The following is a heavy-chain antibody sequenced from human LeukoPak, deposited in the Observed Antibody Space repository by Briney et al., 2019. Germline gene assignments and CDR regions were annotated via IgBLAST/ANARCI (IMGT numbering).Heavy chain of an antibody. CDR2: IYSGGST. Sequence: GGSLRLSCAASGFTFDDYGMSWVRQAPGKGLEWVSVIYSGGSTYYADSVKGRFTISRDNSRNTLYLQMNSLRVEDTAVYYCARDSKTYYYDLWGQGALVTVSS. CDR3: ARDSKTYYYDL. D-gene: IGHD3-22*01. CDR1: GFTFDDYG. J-gene: IGHJ4*02. V-gene: IGHV3-53*01.